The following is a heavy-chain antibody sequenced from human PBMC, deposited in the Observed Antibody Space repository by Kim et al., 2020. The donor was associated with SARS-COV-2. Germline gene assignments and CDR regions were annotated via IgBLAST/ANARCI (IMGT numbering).Heavy chain of an antibody. D-gene: IGHD5-18*01. CDR2: IWYDGSNK. J-gene: IGHJ4*02. V-gene: IGHV3-33*01. Sequence: GGSLRLSCAASGFTFSSYGMHWVRQAPGKGLEWVAVIWYDGSNKYYADSVKGRFTISRDNSKNTLYLQMNSLRAEDTAVYYCARDWEGGYSYGYSLGYWGQGTLVTVSS. CDR1: GFTFSSYG. CDR3: ARDWEGGYSYGYSLGY.